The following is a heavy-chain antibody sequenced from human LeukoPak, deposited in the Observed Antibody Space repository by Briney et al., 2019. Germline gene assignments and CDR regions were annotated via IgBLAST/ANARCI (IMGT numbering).Heavy chain of an antibody. V-gene: IGHV1-18*04. J-gene: IGHJ4*02. CDR1: GYTFTDYY. Sequence: ASVKVSCKTSGYTFTDYYIHWARQAPGQGLEWMGWISAYNGNTNYAQKLQGRVTMTTDTSTSTAYMELRSLRSDDTAVYYCARALPFDYWGQGTLVTVSS. CDR2: ISAYNGNT. CDR3: ARALPFDY.